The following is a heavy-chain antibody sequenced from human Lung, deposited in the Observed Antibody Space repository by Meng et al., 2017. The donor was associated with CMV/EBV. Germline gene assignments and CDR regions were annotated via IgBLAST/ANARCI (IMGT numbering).Heavy chain of an antibody. CDR3: AKAYSSSWYRENYDY. Sequence: SCAASGFTFSNFAMSWVRLPPGKGLQWVSPITASGGSTYYADPVKGRFTVSRDNSKSTLYLQMNSLRAEDTAIYYCAKAYSSSWYRENYDYWGQGTXVTVSS. CDR1: GFTFSNFA. V-gene: IGHV3-23*01. CDR2: ITASGGST. D-gene: IGHD6-13*01. J-gene: IGHJ4*02.